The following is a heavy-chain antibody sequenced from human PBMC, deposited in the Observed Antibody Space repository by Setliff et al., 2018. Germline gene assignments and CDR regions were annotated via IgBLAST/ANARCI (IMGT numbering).Heavy chain of an antibody. CDR1: GYTFTGYY. J-gene: IGHJ4*02. CDR2: INPNSGGT. CDR3: ARSGWLREYYFDY. Sequence: ASVKVSCKASGYTFTGYYMHWVRQAPGQGLEWMGWINPNSGGTNYAQKFRGWVTMTRGTSISTAYMELSRLRSDDTAVYYCARSGWLREYYFDYWGQGTLVTVSS. V-gene: IGHV1-2*04. D-gene: IGHD5-12*01.